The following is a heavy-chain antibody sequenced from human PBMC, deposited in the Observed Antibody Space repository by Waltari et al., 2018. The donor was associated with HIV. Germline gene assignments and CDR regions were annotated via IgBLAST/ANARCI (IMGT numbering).Heavy chain of an antibody. Sequence: EVLLVDFGGGLVQPGRSLRLSCTGFGFSFGDFAISWFRRAPGKGLEWVGLIRSRIYGGATEYAASAKGRFTISRDDLKSVAYLQMNSLKTEDTAVYYCTRSSKLDYWGQGTLVTVSS. D-gene: IGHD4-4*01. V-gene: IGHV3-49*03. CDR1: GFSFGDFA. J-gene: IGHJ4*02. CDR3: TRSSKLDY. CDR2: IRSRIYGGAT.